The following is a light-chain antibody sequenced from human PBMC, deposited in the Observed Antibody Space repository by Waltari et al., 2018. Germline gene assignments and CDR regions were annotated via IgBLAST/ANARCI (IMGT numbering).Light chain of an antibody. CDR1: SSDVGGYNY. Sequence: QSALTQPRSVSGSPGQSVTISCTGTSSDVGGYNYLSWYPQHPGKAPKLRISDVSKRPSGVPDRFSGSKSGHTASLTISGLQADDEADYYCCSYAGSYTFIFGGGTELTVL. J-gene: IGLJ2*01. CDR3: CSYAGSYTFI. V-gene: IGLV2-11*01. CDR2: DVS.